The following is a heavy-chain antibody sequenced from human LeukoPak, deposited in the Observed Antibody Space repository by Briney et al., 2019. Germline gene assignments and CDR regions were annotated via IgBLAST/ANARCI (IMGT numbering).Heavy chain of an antibody. CDR2: IYPGDYDT. Sequence: GESLKISCKGSGYSFTSYWIGWVRQMPGKGLEWMGIIYPGDYDTRYSPSFRGQVTISADKSISTAYLQWSSLKASDTAMYYCATIPYSSGEGYWGQGTLVTVSS. CDR3: ATIPYSSGEGY. J-gene: IGHJ4*02. V-gene: IGHV5-51*01. D-gene: IGHD6-19*01. CDR1: GYSFTSYW.